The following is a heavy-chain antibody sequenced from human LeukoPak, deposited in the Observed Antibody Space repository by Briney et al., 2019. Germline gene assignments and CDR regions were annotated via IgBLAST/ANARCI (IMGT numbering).Heavy chain of an antibody. D-gene: IGHD5-12*01. CDR1: GGSISSYS. V-gene: IGHV4-4*07. Sequence: PSETLSLTCIVSGGSISSYSWTWIRQPAGEGLECFGRIYTSGTTNYEPSLKSRVTMSVDTSKNQFSLKLSSVTAADTAVYYCAGEAGGGYARAFDIWGQGTMVTVSS. CDR2: IYTSGTT. J-gene: IGHJ3*02. CDR3: AGEAGGGYARAFDI.